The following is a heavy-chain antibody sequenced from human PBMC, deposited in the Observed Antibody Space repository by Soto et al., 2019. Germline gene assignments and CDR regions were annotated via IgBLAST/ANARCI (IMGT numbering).Heavy chain of an antibody. J-gene: IGHJ4*02. CDR3: ARGNEYGGNFDY. CDR2: MNPNSGNT. CDR1: GYTFTSYD. Sequence: QVQLVQSGAEVKKPGASVKVSCKASGYTFTSYDINWVRQATGQGLESMGWMNPNSGNTAYAQKFQGRVTMTRNPSISTAYMELSSLRSEDTAVYYCARGNEYGGNFDYWGQGTLVTVSS. D-gene: IGHD2-15*01. V-gene: IGHV1-8*01.